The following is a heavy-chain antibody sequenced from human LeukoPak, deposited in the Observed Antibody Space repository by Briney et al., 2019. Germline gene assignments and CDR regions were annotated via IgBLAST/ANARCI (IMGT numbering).Heavy chain of an antibody. CDR2: ISSSSSYI. CDR3: ARSEAVAGTADY. Sequence: GGSLRLSCAASGFTFSSYSMNWVRQAPWKGLEWVSSISSSSSYIYYADSVKGRFTISRDNAKNSLYLQMNSLRAKDTAVYYCARSEAVAGTADYWGQGTLVTVSS. D-gene: IGHD6-19*01. V-gene: IGHV3-21*01. J-gene: IGHJ4*02. CDR1: GFTFSSYS.